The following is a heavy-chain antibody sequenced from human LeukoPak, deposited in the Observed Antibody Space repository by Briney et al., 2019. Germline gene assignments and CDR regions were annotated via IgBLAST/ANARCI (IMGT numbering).Heavy chain of an antibody. D-gene: IGHD6-19*01. J-gene: IGHJ4*02. V-gene: IGHV4-39*07. Sequence: SETLSPTCTVSGGSISSSSYYWGWIRQPPGKGLEWIGSIYYSGSAYYNPSLKSRVTISVDTSKNQFSLKLSSVTAADTAVYYCARLYSSGWADYWGQGTLVTVSS. CDR2: IYYSGSA. CDR1: GGSISSSSYY. CDR3: ARLYSSGWADY.